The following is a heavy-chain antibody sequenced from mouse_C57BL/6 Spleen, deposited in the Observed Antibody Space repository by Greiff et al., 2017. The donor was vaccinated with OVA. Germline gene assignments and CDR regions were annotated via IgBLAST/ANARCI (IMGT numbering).Heavy chain of an antibody. V-gene: IGHV1-39*01. Sequence: VHVKQSGPELVKPGASVQISCKASGYSFPDYNMNWVKQSNGKSLEWIGVINPNYGTTSYNQKFKGKATLTVDQSSSTAYMQLNSLTSEDSAVYYCARWVTMVTTGYYAMDDWGQGTSVTVSS. D-gene: IGHD2-2*01. J-gene: IGHJ4*01. CDR1: GYSFPDYN. CDR3: ARWVTMVTTGYYAMDD. CDR2: INPNYGTT.